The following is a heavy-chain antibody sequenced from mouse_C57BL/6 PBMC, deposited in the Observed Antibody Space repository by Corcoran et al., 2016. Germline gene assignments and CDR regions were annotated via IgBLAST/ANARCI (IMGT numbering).Heavy chain of an antibody. V-gene: IGHV1-19*01. J-gene: IGHJ3*01. D-gene: IGHD2-3*01. Sequence: EVQLQQSGPVLVKPGASVKMSCKASGYTFTDYYMNWVKQSHGKSLEWFGVIPPYNGGTRSNQTFKGKAPLTVDKSSSTAYMELNSLTSEDSAVYYGASDGAPGGWFAYWGQGTLVTVSA. CDR2: IPPYNGGT. CDR1: GYTFTDYY. CDR3: ASDGAPGGWFAY.